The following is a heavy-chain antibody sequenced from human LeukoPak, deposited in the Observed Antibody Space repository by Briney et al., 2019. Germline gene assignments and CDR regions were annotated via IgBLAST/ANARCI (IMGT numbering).Heavy chain of an antibody. CDR2: IYYSGST. CDR3: ASISSGWQGDAFDI. D-gene: IGHD6-19*01. V-gene: IGHV4-31*03. Sequence: SQTLSLTCTVSGGSISSGGYYWSWIRQHPGKGLEWIGYIYYSGSTYYNPSLKSRVTISVDTSKNQFSLKLRSVTAADTAVYYCASISSGWQGDAFDIWGQGTMVTVSS. J-gene: IGHJ3*02. CDR1: GGSISSGGYY.